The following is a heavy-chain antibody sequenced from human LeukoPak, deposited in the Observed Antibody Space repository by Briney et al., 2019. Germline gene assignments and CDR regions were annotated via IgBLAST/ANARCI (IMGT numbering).Heavy chain of an antibody. J-gene: IGHJ5*02. CDR1: GFTFSGSG. Sequence: PGGSLKLSCAASGFTFSGSGMHWVRQASGKGLEWVGRIRSKVNSYATAYAASVKGRFTISRDDSKNTAYLQMNSLKTEDTAVYYCVSSCGGSCYRLSWGQGTLVTVSS. CDR3: VSSCGGSCYRLS. D-gene: IGHD2-15*01. CDR2: IRSKVNSYAT. V-gene: IGHV3-73*01.